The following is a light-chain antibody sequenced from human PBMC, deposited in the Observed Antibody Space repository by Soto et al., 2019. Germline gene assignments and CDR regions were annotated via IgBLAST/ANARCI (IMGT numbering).Light chain of an antibody. Sequence: EIVLTQSPAILSMSPEERATLSCRASQSVSSYFAWYQQIPGKAPRLLSYDAYHRPTGVPARFSGSGSGTVFALTISSREPGDFAIFYFLPRRYLPVTLGQGTKVEI. CDR2: DAY. V-gene: IGKV3-11*01. CDR3: LPRRYLPVT. CDR1: QSVSSY. J-gene: IGKJ1*01.